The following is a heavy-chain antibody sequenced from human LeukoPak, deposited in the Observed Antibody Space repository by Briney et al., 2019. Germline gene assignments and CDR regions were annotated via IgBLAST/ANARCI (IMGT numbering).Heavy chain of an antibody. J-gene: IGHJ3*02. D-gene: IGHD3-22*01. CDR3: ARAPTVVTMIVVATPCAFDI. V-gene: IGHV1-18*01. CDR2: ISAYNGNT. Sequence: ASVKVSCKASGYTFTSYGISWVRQAPGQGLEWMGWISAYNGNTNYAQKLQGRVTMTTDTSASTAYMELRSLRSDDTAVYYCARAPTVVTMIVVATPCAFDIWGQGTMVTVSS. CDR1: GYTFTSYG.